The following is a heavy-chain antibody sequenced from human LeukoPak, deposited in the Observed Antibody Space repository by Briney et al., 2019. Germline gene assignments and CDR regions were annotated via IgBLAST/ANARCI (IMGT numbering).Heavy chain of an antibody. J-gene: IGHJ6*03. V-gene: IGHV1-8*02. Sequence: ASVTVSCKASGYTFTSYDINWVRQATGQGLEWMGWMNPNSGNTGYAQKFQGRVTMTRDTSIRTAYMELSRLRSDDTAVYYCAKNYYDYVWGGEPYYYYYMDVWGKGTTVTVSS. CDR1: GYTFTSYD. CDR3: AKNYYDYVWGGEPYYYYYMDV. D-gene: IGHD3-16*01. CDR2: MNPNSGNT.